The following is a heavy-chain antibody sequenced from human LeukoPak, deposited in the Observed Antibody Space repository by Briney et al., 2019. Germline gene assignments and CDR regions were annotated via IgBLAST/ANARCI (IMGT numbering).Heavy chain of an antibody. Sequence: SETLSLTCTVSGDSISRYYWSWLRQPPGKGLEWIGYIYYSGSTNYNPSLKSRVTISVHTSKNQFSLKLSSVTAADTAVYYCASTGYSSGWRFDYWGQGTLVTVSS. V-gene: IGHV4-59*08. CDR3: ASTGYSSGWRFDY. J-gene: IGHJ4*02. CDR1: GDSISRYY. D-gene: IGHD6-19*01. CDR2: IYYSGST.